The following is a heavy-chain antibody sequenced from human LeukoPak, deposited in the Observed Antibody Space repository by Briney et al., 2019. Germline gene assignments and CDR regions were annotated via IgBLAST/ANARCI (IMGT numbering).Heavy chain of an antibody. Sequence: ASVKVSCKASGYTFSRYYMHWVRQAPGQGLEWMAIINPSGGSTSYAQKFQGRVTMTRDTSTRIVYMELSSLRSEDTAVYYCARWGASGLALIYYYGMDVWGQGTTVTVSS. J-gene: IGHJ6*02. D-gene: IGHD3/OR15-3a*01. CDR2: INPSGGST. CDR3: ARWGASGLALIYYYGMDV. CDR1: GYTFSRYY. V-gene: IGHV1-46*01.